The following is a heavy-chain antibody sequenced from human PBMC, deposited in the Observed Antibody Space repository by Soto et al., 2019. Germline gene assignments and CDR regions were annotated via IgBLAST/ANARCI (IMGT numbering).Heavy chain of an antibody. D-gene: IGHD4-4*01. J-gene: IGHJ4*02. CDR1: GGSISSGGYS. V-gene: IGHV4-30-2*01. Sequence: QLQLQESGSGLVKPSQTLSLTCAVSGGSISSGGYSWSWIRQPPRKGLEWIGYICHSGSTYYNPSMRGRVIISVNRQKSQFSLKLSFVTAAETAVYYCAGGMTAVTSLDYWGQGTLVTVSS. CDR3: AGGMTAVTSLDY. CDR2: ICHSGST.